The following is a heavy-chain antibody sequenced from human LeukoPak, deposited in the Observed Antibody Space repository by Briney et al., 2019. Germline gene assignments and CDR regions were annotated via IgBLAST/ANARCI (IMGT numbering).Heavy chain of an antibody. V-gene: IGHV4-34*01. Sequence: SETLSLTCAVYGGSFSGYYWSWIRQPPGKGLEWIGEINHSGSTNYNPSLKSRVTISVDTSKNQFSLKLGSVTAADTAVYYCARVEVRWYIYYGMDVWGQGTTVTVSS. CDR3: ARVEVRWYIYYGMDV. D-gene: IGHD4-23*01. CDR2: INHSGST. J-gene: IGHJ6*02. CDR1: GGSFSGYY.